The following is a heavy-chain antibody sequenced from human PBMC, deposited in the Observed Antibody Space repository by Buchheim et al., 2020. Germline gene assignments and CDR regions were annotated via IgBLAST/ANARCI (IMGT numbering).Heavy chain of an antibody. J-gene: IGHJ6*02. CDR1: GFTFSSYS. Sequence: EVQLVESGGGLVQPGGSLRLSCAASGFTFSSYSMNWVRQAPGKGLEWVSYISSSSSTIYYVDSVKGRFTISRDNAKNSLYLQMNSLRAEDTAVYYCARVEYEQQRDYYYYGMDVWGQGTT. CDR3: ARVEYEQQRDYYYYGMDV. V-gene: IGHV3-48*01. CDR2: ISSSSSTI. D-gene: IGHD6-13*01.